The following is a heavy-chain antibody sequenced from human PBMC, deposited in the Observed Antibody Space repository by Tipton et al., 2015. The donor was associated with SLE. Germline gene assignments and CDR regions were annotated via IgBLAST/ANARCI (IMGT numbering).Heavy chain of an antibody. CDR1: GGSISSSSYY. CDR3: ASLPSPNYNNYFDY. CDR2: IYFTGTS. Sequence: TLSLTCTVSGGSISSSSYYWGWFRQPPGKGLDWIGSIYFTGTSYYSPSLLSPVTISLDTSKNQFYLRLTSVTAADTAVYYCASLPSPNYNNYFDYWSPGTLVTVSS. J-gene: IGHJ4*02. V-gene: IGHV4-39*01. D-gene: IGHD1-7*01.